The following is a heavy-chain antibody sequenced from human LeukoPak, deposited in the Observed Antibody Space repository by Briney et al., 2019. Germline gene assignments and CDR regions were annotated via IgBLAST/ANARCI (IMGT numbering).Heavy chain of an antibody. CDR1: GGSISSSSYY. Sequence: PSETLSLTCTVSGGSISSSSYYWGWIRQPPGKGLEWIGSIYYSGSTYYNPSLKSRVTISVDTSKNQFSLKLSSVTAADTAVYYCARSATPNPVLRYFDWLFDYWGQGTLVTVSS. CDR2: IYYSGST. CDR3: ARSATPNPVLRYFDWLFDY. J-gene: IGHJ4*02. V-gene: IGHV4-39*07. D-gene: IGHD3-9*01.